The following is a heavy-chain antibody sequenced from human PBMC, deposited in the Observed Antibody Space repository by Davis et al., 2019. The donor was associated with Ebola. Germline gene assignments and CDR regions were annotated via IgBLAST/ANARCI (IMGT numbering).Heavy chain of an antibody. CDR2: VKSKTDGGTT. J-gene: IGHJ6*02. D-gene: IGHD3-10*01. V-gene: IGHV3-15*01. Sequence: GESLKISCAGSGFTFSNVWMTWVRQAPGKGLECVGRVKSKTDGGTTDYAAPVKGRFTISRDDSRNTLYLQMNSLQTEDTAVYYCATWSGAVWGQGTTVTVSS. CDR3: ATWSGAV. CDR1: GFTFSNVW.